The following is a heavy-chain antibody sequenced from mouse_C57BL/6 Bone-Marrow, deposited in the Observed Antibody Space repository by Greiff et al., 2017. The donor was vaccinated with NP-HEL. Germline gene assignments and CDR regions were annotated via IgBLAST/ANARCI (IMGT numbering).Heavy chain of an antibody. CDR1: GFNIKDDY. Sequence: DVQLQESGAELVRPGASVKLSCTASGFNIKDDYMHWVKQRPEQGLEWIGWIDPENGDTEYASKFQGKATITADTSSNTAYLQLSSLTSEDTAVYYCTTGGWLLYYFDYWGQGTTLTVSS. J-gene: IGHJ2*01. D-gene: IGHD2-3*01. CDR3: TTGGWLLYYFDY. V-gene: IGHV14-4*01. CDR2: IDPENGDT.